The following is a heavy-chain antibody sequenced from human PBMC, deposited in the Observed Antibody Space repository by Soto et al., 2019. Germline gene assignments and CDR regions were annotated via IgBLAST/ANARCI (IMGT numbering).Heavy chain of an antibody. CDR1: GGSITSSCYY. V-gene: IGHV4-39*01. CDR3: ASRYCSGGSCYWTGYYYYGMDV. D-gene: IGHD2-15*01. Sequence: SETLSLTCTVSGGSITSSCYYWGWIRQPPGKGLEWIGTNYYSGSIYYNPSLKSRVTMSVDTPKNQFSLKLSSVTAADTAVYYCASRYCSGGSCYWTGYYYYGMDVWGQGTTVTSP. J-gene: IGHJ6*02. CDR2: NYYSGSI.